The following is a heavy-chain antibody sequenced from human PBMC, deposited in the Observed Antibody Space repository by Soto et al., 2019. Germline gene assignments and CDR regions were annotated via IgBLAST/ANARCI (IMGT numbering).Heavy chain of an antibody. J-gene: IGHJ4*02. D-gene: IGHD5-18*01. CDR1: GFTFGDYA. V-gene: IGHV3-49*05. Sequence: EVQLVESGGGLVKPGRSLRLSCTASGFTFGDYAMSWFRQAPGKGLEWVGFIRSKAYGGTTEYAASVKGRFTISRDDSKSIAYLQMNSLKTEDTAVYYCTREPPDYSYGYDYWGQGTLVTVSS. CDR2: IRSKAYGGTT. CDR3: TREPPDYSYGYDY.